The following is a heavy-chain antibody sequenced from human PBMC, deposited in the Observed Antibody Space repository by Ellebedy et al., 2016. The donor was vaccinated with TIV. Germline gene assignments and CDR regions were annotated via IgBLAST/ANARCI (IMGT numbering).Heavy chain of an antibody. D-gene: IGHD6-19*01. CDR2: VSSSSSAI. J-gene: IGHJ4*02. CDR1: GFTFGGHS. Sequence: PGGSLRLSCAASGFTFGGHSMTWVRQAPGKGLEWISAVSSSSSAIFYADSVKGRFRISRDNARNSLYLQMNTLRDEDTAVYYCTRARVYSNGWYYPDFWGQGTLVAVSS. CDR3: TRARVYSNGWYYPDF. V-gene: IGHV3-48*02.